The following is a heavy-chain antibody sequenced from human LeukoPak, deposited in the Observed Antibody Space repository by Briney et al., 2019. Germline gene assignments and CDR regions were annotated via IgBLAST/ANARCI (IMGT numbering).Heavy chain of an antibody. CDR2: INPRGGST. J-gene: IGHJ6*03. CDR1: GYTFTSYY. V-gene: IGHV1-46*01. D-gene: IGHD3-22*01. Sequence: ASVKVSCKASGYTFTSYYMHWVRQAPGQGLEWMGIINPRGGSTSYAQKFQGRVTMTRDTSTSTVYMELSSLRSEDTAVYYCARGDYYDSSGYYSKLGRYYYYYMDVWGKGTTVTVSS. CDR3: ARGDYYDSSGYYSKLGRYYYYYMDV.